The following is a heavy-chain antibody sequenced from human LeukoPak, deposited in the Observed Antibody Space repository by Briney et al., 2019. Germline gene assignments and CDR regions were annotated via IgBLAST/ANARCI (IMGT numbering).Heavy chain of an antibody. CDR3: ARDSRIGYGDLWDY. D-gene: IGHD4-17*01. CDR2: IYYSGST. V-gene: IGHV4-39*07. CDR1: CGSISSSSYY. Sequence: AETLSLTCTVSCGSISSSSYYWGWIRRPPGKGLERIGSIYYSGSTYYNPSLKSRFTISVDTSKNHFSLKLSSVTAADTAVYYCARDSRIGYGDLWDYWGQGTLVTVSS. J-gene: IGHJ4*02.